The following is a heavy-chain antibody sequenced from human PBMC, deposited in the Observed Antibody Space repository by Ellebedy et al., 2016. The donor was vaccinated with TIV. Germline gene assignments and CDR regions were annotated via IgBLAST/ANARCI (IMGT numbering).Heavy chain of an antibody. CDR1: TYTLSELS. V-gene: IGHV1-24*01. CDR2: YDPESGEI. D-gene: IGHD1-1*01. J-gene: IGHJ4*02. CDR3: ARGGRTTGTIRPLDY. Sequence: ASVKVSCXVSTYTLSELSMHWVRQAPGKGLEWMGGYDPESGEIVYAQTFQGRVTLTTDTSTRTAYMELTSLRSDDTAVYYCARGGRTTGTIRPLDYWGQGTLVTVSS.